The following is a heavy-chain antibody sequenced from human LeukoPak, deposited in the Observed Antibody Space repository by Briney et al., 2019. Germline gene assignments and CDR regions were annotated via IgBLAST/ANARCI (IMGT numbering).Heavy chain of an antibody. CDR1: GFTFSSYA. D-gene: IGHD1-1*01. V-gene: IGHV3-23*01. CDR2: ISGSARST. Sequence: PGGSLRLSCAASGFTFSSYAMTWVRQAPGRGLECVSAISGSARSTYCIDSVKGRFTISRDNSNNTLYLQMNTLRADDTAVYYCAKHFPGTTVVRWPGIDYWGQGTPVTVSS. CDR3: AKHFPGTTVVRWPGIDY. J-gene: IGHJ4*02.